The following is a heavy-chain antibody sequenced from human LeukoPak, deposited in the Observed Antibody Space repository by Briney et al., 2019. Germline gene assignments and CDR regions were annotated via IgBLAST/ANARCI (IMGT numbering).Heavy chain of an antibody. CDR3: ARDLGS. CDR1: GGTFSSYA. Sequence: XVKVSCKASGGTFSSYAISWVRQAPGQGLEWMGGIIPIFGRAKYAQKLQGRVTITTEESTSTAYMELSSLRSEDTAVYYCARDLGSWGQGTLVTVSS. J-gene: IGHJ4*02. CDR2: IIPIFGRA. V-gene: IGHV1-69*05.